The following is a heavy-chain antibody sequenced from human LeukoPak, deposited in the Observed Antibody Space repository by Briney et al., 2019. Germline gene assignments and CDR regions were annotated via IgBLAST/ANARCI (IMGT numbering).Heavy chain of an antibody. V-gene: IGHV1-2*02. Sequence: GASVTVSCKASGYTFTGYYMHWVRQAPGQGPEWIGWINPNSGGTNYAQKFQGRVTMTRDTSISTAYMELSRLRSDDTAVYYCARSTQWGETNLEYCFDYWGQGTLVTVSS. CDR1: GYTFTGYY. J-gene: IGHJ4*02. CDR2: INPNSGGT. CDR3: ARSTQWGETNLEYCFDY. D-gene: IGHD1-1*01.